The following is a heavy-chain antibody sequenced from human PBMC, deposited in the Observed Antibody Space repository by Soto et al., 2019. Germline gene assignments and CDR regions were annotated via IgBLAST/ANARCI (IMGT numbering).Heavy chain of an antibody. V-gene: IGHV5-51*01. Sequence: GESLKISCTAIGFTYTNYLIGCVRQTPGKGLEWMGIIFPGDSDTRYNPSFEGQVTVSADESISTAYLQWNTLKASDTAMYYCVRPNFGALTHFDFWGQGNLVTVS. CDR2: IFPGDSDT. CDR3: VRPNFGALTHFDF. J-gene: IGHJ4*02. D-gene: IGHD3-16*01. CDR1: GFTYTNYL.